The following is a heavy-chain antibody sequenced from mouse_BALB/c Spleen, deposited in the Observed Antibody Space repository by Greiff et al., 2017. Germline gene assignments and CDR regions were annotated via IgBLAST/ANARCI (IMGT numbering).Heavy chain of an antibody. CDR1: GFTFSDYY. Sequence: EVQVVESGGGLVKPGGSLKLSCAASGFTFSDYYMYWVRQTPEKRLEWVATISDGGSYTYYPDSVKGRFTISRDNAKNNLYLQMSSLKSEDTAMYYCARGGYGNFYFDYWGQGTTLTVSS. CDR3: ARGGYGNFYFDY. J-gene: IGHJ2*01. CDR2: ISDGGSYT. V-gene: IGHV5-4*02. D-gene: IGHD2-10*02.